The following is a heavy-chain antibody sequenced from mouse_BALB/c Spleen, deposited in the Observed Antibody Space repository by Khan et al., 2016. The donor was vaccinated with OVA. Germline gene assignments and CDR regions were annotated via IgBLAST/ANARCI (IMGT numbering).Heavy chain of an antibody. CDR3: ARLITTLFDY. V-gene: IGHV9-3*02. Sequence: QIQLVQSGPELKKPGETVKISCKASGYTFTNYGMNWVKQAPGKGLKWMGWINTDTGEPTYAEEFKGRFAFSLETSANTAYLQINNLRTDDTATYFCARLITTLFDYWGQGTTLTVSS. J-gene: IGHJ2*01. CDR1: GYTFTNYG. D-gene: IGHD1-2*01. CDR2: INTDTGEP.